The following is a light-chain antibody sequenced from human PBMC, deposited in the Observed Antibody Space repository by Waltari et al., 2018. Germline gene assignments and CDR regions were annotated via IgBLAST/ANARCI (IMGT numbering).Light chain of an antibody. J-gene: IGLJ1*01. CDR1: TLPKKY. CDR3: FSTDSSTKGV. V-gene: IGLV3-10*01. Sequence: SYELPQPPSVSVSPGQTARTTCPGHTLPKKYAYWYQQKSGQAPVLVLYEDNKRPSGIPERFSGSISGTMATLTISGAQVEDEADYYCFSTDSSTKGVFGAGTKVTVL. CDR2: EDN.